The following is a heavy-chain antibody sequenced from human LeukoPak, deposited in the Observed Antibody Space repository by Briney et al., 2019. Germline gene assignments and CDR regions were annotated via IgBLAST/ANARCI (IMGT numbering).Heavy chain of an antibody. CDR3: AKRGGPKRRAGYCSGGSCYPGNPNWFDP. CDR1: GFTFSSYG. D-gene: IGHD2-15*01. Sequence: PGGSLRLSCAASGFTFSSYGMPWVRQAPGKGLEWVAVIWYDGSNKYYADSVKGRFTISRDNSKNTLYLQMNSLRAEDTAVYYCAKRGGPKRRAGYCSGGSCYPGNPNWFDPWGQGTLVTVSS. CDR2: IWYDGSNK. J-gene: IGHJ5*02. V-gene: IGHV3-33*06.